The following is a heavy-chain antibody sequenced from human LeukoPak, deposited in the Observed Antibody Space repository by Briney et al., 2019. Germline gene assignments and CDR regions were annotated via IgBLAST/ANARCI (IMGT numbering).Heavy chain of an antibody. CDR3: ARGLTSILWFGEANAGPGGTPDPSP. J-gene: IGHJ4*02. Sequence: ASVKVSCKASGYTFTSYDINWVRQATGQGLEWMGWMNPNSGNTGYAQKFQGRVTMTRNTSISTAYMELSSLRSEDTAVYYCARGLTSILWFGEANAGPGGTPDPSPWGQGTLVTVSS. D-gene: IGHD3-10*01. V-gene: IGHV1-8*01. CDR2: MNPNSGNT. CDR1: GYTFTSYD.